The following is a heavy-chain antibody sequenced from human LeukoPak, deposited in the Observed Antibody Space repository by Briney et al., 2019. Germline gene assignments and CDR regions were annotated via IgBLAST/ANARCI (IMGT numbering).Heavy chain of an antibody. V-gene: IGHV1-69*05. CDR2: IIPIFGTA. J-gene: IGHJ5*01. D-gene: IGHD1-26*01. CDR3: ARASGSYWWFDS. CDR1: GGTFSSYA. Sequence: ASVKVSCKASGGTFSSYAITWVRQAPGQGLEWMGGIIPIFGTANYAQKLQGRVTMTTDTSTSTAYMELRSLRSDDTAVYYCARASGSYWWFDSWGQGTLVTVSS.